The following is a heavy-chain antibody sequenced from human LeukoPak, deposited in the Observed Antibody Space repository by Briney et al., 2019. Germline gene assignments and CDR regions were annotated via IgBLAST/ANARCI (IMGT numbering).Heavy chain of an antibody. D-gene: IGHD3-10*01. CDR1: GGTFSIYA. CDR3: ARCGEYYYGSGSYSFYYFDY. CDR2: IIPIFGTA. J-gene: IGHJ4*02. V-gene: IGHV1-69*05. Sequence: SVKVSCKASGGTFSIYAISWVRQAPGQGLEWMGGIIPIFGTANYAQKFQGRVTITTDESTSTAYMELSSLRSEDTAVYYCARCGEYYYGSGSYSFYYFDYWGQGTLVTVSS.